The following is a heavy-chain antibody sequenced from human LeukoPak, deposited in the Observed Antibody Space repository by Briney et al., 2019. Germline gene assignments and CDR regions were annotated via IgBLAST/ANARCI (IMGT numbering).Heavy chain of an antibody. V-gene: IGHV3-23*01. CDR1: GFTLRNYA. Sequence: PGGSLRLSCAASGFTLRNYAMSWVRQAPGKGLEWVSAISGSGGSAYYADSVKGRFTISRDNAKNSLYLQMNSLRAEDTAVYYCARSMVRGVIRGDPFDYWGQGTLVTVSS. CDR3: ARSMVRGVIRGDPFDY. J-gene: IGHJ4*02. D-gene: IGHD3-10*01. CDR2: ISGSGGSA.